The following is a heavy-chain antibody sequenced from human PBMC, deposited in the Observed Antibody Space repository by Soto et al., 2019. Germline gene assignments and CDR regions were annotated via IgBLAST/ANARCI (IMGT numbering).Heavy chain of an antibody. D-gene: IGHD5-18*01. CDR1: GGSISSGGYY. J-gene: IGHJ4*02. Sequence: SETLSLTCTVSGGSISSGGYYWSWIRQHPGKGLEWIGYIYYSGSTYYNPSLKSRVTISVDTSKNQFSLKLSSVTAADTAVYFCARSGYSYGPNPLLYWGQGTLVTVSS. CDR2: IYYSGST. CDR3: ARSGYSYGPNPLLY. V-gene: IGHV4-31*03.